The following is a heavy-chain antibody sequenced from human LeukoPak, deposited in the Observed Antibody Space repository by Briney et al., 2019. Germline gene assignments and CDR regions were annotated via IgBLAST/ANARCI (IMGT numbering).Heavy chain of an antibody. J-gene: IGHJ4*02. V-gene: IGHV3-11*04. Sequence: GGSLRLSCAASGFTFSDYYMSWIRQAPGKGLEWVSYISSSGSTIYYADSVKGRFTISRDNAKNSLYLQMNSLRAEDTAVYYCARAYCSGGSCSYVDYWGQGTLVTVSS. CDR2: ISSSGSTI. CDR3: ARAYCSGGSCSYVDY. CDR1: GFTFSDYY. D-gene: IGHD2-15*01.